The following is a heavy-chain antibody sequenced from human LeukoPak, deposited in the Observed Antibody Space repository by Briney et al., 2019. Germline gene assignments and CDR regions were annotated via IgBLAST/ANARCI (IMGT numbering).Heavy chain of an antibody. V-gene: IGHV4-39*07. D-gene: IGHD3-16*01. J-gene: IGHJ4*02. Sequence: SETLSLTCTVSGGSISSDTSHWGWIRQPPGKGLEWIGSIHYTGRTYYNPSLKSRVTISVDTSKSQFSLKLPSVTAADAAVYYCGRTWGYYFDYWGQGTLVTVSS. CDR3: GRTWGYYFDY. CDR2: IHYTGRT. CDR1: GGSISSDTSH.